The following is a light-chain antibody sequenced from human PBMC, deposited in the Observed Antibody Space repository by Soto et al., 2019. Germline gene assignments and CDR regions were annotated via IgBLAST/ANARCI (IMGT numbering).Light chain of an antibody. V-gene: IGLV2-8*01. Sequence: SPGQSVTISCTGTSRDIGGYDFVSWYQQYPGKAPQLIISEVNQRPSGVPDRFSGSKSGNTASLTVSGLQSEDEADYYCLAYAGRTTLVFGTGTKVTV. CDR3: LAYAGRTTLV. J-gene: IGLJ1*01. CDR1: SRDIGGYDF. CDR2: EVN.